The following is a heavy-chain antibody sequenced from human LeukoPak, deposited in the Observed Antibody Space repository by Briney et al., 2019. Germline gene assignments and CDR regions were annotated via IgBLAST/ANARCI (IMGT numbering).Heavy chain of an antibody. CDR2: IYHSGST. D-gene: IGHD3-9*01. V-gene: IGHV4-38-2*01. Sequence: SETLSLTCAVPGYSISRGYYWGWIRQPPGKGLEWIGSIYHSGSTYYNPSLKSRVTISVDTSKNQFSLKLSSVTAADTAVYYCARRPPYDILTGTPFDYWGQGTLVTVSS. CDR3: ARRPPYDILTGTPFDY. CDR1: GYSISRGYY. J-gene: IGHJ4*02.